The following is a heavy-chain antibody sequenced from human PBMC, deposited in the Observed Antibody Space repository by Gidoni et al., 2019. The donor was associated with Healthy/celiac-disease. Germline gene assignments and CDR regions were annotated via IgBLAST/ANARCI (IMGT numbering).Heavy chain of an antibody. Sequence: QVTLRESGPALVKPTLTCTFSGFSLSTSGMCVSWIRQPPGKALEWLARIDWDDDKYYSTSLKTRLTISKDTSKNQVVLTMTNMDPVDTATYYCARMAVDTAMAIDYWGQGTLVTVSS. J-gene: IGHJ4*02. V-gene: IGHV2-70*15. CDR1: GFSLSTSGMC. D-gene: IGHD5-18*01. CDR3: ARMAVDTAMAIDY. CDR2: IDWDDDK.